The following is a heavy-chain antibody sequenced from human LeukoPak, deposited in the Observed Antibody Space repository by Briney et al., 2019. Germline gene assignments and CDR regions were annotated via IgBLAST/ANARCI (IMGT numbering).Heavy chain of an antibody. J-gene: IGHJ1*01. Sequence: GGSLRLSCAASGFTFSGYGMHWVRQAPGKGLEWVAFIRYDGSNKYYADSVKGRFTISRDNSKNTLYLQMNSLRAEDTAVYYCAKDHDDSSGYYEYFQHWGQGTLVTVSS. CDR3: AKDHDDSSGYYEYFQH. D-gene: IGHD3-22*01. V-gene: IGHV3-30*02. CDR1: GFTFSGYG. CDR2: IRYDGSNK.